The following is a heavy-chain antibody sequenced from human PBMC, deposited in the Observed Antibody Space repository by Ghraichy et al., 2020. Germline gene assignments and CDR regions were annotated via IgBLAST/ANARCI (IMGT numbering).Heavy chain of an antibody. CDR2: ISGSSNTI. CDR1: GFTFSSYS. Sequence: GESLNISCAASGFTFSSYSMNWVRQTPGKGLEWLSYISGSSNTIYYADSVKGRFTISRDNAKNSLYLQMNSLRDEDTALYYCERDGRGYSGFDPDYWGQGTLVTVSS. D-gene: IGHD5-12*01. V-gene: IGHV3-48*02. J-gene: IGHJ4*02. CDR3: ERDGRGYSGFDPDY.